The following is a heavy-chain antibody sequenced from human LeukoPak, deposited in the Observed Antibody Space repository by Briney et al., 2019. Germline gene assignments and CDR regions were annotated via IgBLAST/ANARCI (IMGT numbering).Heavy chain of an antibody. J-gene: IGHJ4*02. D-gene: IGHD6-19*01. Sequence: GGSLRLSCAASGFTSAFPFSSYAMSWVRQAPGKGLEWVSGISGSRGTTYYADSVKGRLTISRDNSKNTLYLQMNSLRADDTAVYYCAKERTGGWPFDYWGQGTLVTVSS. CDR1: GFTSAFPFSSYA. CDR3: AKERTGGWPFDY. CDR2: ISGSRGTT. V-gene: IGHV3-23*01.